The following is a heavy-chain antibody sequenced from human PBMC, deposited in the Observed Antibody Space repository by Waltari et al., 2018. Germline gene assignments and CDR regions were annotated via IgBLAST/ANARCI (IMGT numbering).Heavy chain of an antibody. Sequence: EVQMVESGGGLVQPGGSLRLSCEASGFILGHHWVYWVRHGPGKGLRDVSGLVGEGTWTRYADSVKGRFTISRDNAKNTVYLQMTSLRDEDTAHDYCARDWRNLGMDVWGPGTTVTVSS. CDR3: ARDWRNLGMDV. J-gene: IGHJ6*02. CDR1: GFILGHHW. D-gene: IGHD3-3*01. CDR2: LVGEGTWT. V-gene: IGHV3-74*01.